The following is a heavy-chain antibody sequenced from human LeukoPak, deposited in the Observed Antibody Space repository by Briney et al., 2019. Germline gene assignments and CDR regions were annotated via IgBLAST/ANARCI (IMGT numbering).Heavy chain of an antibody. CDR1: GYIFTDYY. V-gene: IGHV1/OR15-1*04. CDR2: INPNSGGT. D-gene: IGHD6-19*01. CDR3: AREDSSGWYVFDY. Sequence: ASVKVSCKASGYIFTDYYMHWVRQAPGQELGWMGRINPNSGGTNYAQKFQGRVTMTRDTSTSTVYMELSSLRSEDTAVYYCAREDSSGWYVFDYWGQGTLVTVSS. J-gene: IGHJ4*02.